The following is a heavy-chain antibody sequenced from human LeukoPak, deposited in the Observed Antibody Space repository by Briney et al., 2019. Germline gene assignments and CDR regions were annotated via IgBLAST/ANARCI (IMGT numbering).Heavy chain of an antibody. CDR2: ISAYNGNT. J-gene: IGHJ6*03. V-gene: IGHV1-18*01. CDR3: ARRSQEQQLVLYYYYYMDV. D-gene: IGHD6-13*01. CDR1: GYTFTSYG. Sequence: ASVKVSCKASGYTFTSYGIGWVRQAPGQGLEWMGWISAYNGNTNYAQKLQGRVTMTTDTSTSTAYMELRSLRSDDTAVYYCARRSQEQQLVLYYYYYMDVWGKGTTVTVSS.